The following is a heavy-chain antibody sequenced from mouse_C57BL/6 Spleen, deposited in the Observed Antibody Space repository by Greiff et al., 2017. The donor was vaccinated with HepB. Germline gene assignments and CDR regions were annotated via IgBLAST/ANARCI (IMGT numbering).Heavy chain of an antibody. CDR1: GFTFSSYA. D-gene: IGHD1-1*01. CDR2: ICSGGDYI. Sequence: EVMLVESGEGLVKPGGSLKLSCAASGFTFSSYAMSWVRQTPEKRLEWVAYICSGGDYIYYADTVKGRFTISRDNARNTLYLQMSSLKSEDTAMYYCTRDQDYGSNFDYWGQGTTLTVSS. V-gene: IGHV5-9-1*02. CDR3: TRDQDYGSNFDY. J-gene: IGHJ2*01.